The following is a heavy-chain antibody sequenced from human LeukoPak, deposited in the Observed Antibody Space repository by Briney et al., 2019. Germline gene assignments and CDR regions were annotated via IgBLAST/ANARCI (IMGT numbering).Heavy chain of an antibody. J-gene: IGHJ4*02. Sequence: PGGSLRLSCAASGFTFSTFAMIWVRQPPGKGLEWVSSIFPSGGEIHYADSVRGRFTISRDNSKSTLSLQMNSLRAEDTAVYYCARAEVLRYFDWFYFDYWGQGTLVTVSS. CDR1: GFTFSTFA. CDR3: ARAEVLRYFDWFYFDY. V-gene: IGHV3-23*01. CDR2: IFPSGGEI. D-gene: IGHD3-9*01.